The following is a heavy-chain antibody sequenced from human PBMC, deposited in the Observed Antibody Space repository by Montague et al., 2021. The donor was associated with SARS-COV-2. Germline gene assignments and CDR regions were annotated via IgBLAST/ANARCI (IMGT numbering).Heavy chain of an antibody. Sequence: SLRLSCAASGFTFSNYAMNWVRQAPGKGLEWVSVIFGSGSSTYYSGSVRGRFTVSRDKSKNTLYPQMNNLRAEDTAVYYCAKDGATVRGLINWYFDLWGRGTLVIVSS. CDR2: IFGSGSST. D-gene: IGHD3-10*01. CDR3: AKDGATVRGLINWYFDL. CDR1: GFTFSNYA. J-gene: IGHJ2*01. V-gene: IGHV3-23*03.